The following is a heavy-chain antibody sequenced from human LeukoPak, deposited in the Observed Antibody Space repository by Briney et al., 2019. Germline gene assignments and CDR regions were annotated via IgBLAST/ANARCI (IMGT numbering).Heavy chain of an antibody. J-gene: IGHJ4*02. CDR2: IFYSGST. CDR1: GGSINSGVYY. V-gene: IGHV4-31*03. CDR3: AREYSDILSGYYLLDS. Sequence: SQTLSLTCTVSGGSINSGVYYWSWIRQYPGKGLEWIGSIFYSGSTYYNPSLKSRFTISVDTSKNQFSLKLSSVTAADTAVYYCAREYSDILSGYYLLDSWGQGTLVTVSS. D-gene: IGHD3-9*01.